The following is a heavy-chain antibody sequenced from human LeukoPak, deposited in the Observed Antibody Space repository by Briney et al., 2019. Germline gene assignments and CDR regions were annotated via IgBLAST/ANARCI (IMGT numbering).Heavy chain of an antibody. J-gene: IGHJ4*02. CDR1: GGSISSYY. D-gene: IGHD6-13*01. CDR3: ATGVHGIAAAGDYYFDY. V-gene: IGHV4-59*01. Sequence: SETLSLTCSVSGGSISSYYWSWILQPPGKGLEWIGYIYYSGSTNYNPSLKSRVTISVDTSKNQFSLKLSSVTAADTAVYYCATGVHGIAAAGDYYFDYWGQGTLVTVSS. CDR2: IYYSGST.